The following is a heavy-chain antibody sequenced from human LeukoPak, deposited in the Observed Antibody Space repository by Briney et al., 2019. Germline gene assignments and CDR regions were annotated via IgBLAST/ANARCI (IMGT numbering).Heavy chain of an antibody. CDR2: ISWNSGSI. D-gene: IGHD6-6*01. Sequence: GGSLRLTCAASGFTFDDYAMHWVRQAPGKGLEWVSGISWNSGSIGYADSVKGRFTISRDNAKNSLYLQMNSLRAEDTALYYCAKDNGYSSSYRFDYWGQGTLVTVSS. CDR1: GFTFDDYA. J-gene: IGHJ4*02. V-gene: IGHV3-9*01. CDR3: AKDNGYSSSYRFDY.